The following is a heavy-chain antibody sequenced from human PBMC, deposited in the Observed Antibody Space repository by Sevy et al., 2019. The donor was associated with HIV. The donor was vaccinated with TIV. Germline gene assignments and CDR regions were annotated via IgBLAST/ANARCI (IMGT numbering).Heavy chain of an antibody. D-gene: IGHD2-15*01. V-gene: IGHV4-39*01. CDR2: SSYTGST. CDR3: ARRGDNNWFDP. CDR1: GVSISGGAYY. J-gene: IGHJ5*02. Sequence: SETLSLTCTVSGVSISGGAYYWGWIRQPPGKGLEWIGSSSYTGSTYYNPSLKSRVTISVDTSKYQFSLKLTSVTAADTAVYYCARRGDNNWFDPWGQGTLVTVSS.